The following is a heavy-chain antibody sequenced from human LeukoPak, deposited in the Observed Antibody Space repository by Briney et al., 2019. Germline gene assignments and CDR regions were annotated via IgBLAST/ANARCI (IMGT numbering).Heavy chain of an antibody. CDR1: GFTFDDYA. CDR2: ISWDGGST. J-gene: IGHJ6*03. V-gene: IGHV3-43D*04. D-gene: IGHD2-21*01. Sequence: GGSLRLSCAASGFTFDDYAMHWVRQAPGKGLEWVSLISWDGGSTYYADSVKGRFTISRDNSKNSLYLQMNSLRAEDTALYYCAKDANCGGDWQGFYYYYMDVWGKGTTVTVSS. CDR3: AKDANCGGDWQGFYYYYMDV.